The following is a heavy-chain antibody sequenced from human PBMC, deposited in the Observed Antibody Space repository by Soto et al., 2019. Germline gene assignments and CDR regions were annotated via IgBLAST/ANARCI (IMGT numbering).Heavy chain of an antibody. J-gene: IGHJ3*02. Sequence: QVQLVQSGAEVKKPGASVKVSCKASGYTFTSYGISWVRQAPGQGLEWMGWISAYNGNTNYAQKLQGRVTMTTDTSTSTADMELSSLISDDTAVYYCSRDGLLYDIVTGHDAFDIWGQGTMVTVSS. D-gene: IGHD3-9*01. CDR2: ISAYNGNT. V-gene: IGHV1-18*01. CDR1: GYTFTSYG. CDR3: SRDGLLYDIVTGHDAFDI.